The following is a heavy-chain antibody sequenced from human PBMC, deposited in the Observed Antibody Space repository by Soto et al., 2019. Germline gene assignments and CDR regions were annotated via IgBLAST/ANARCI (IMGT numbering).Heavy chain of an antibody. V-gene: IGHV1-18*01. J-gene: IGHJ5*02. D-gene: IGHD5-12*01. CDR3: ARHHGPTTSENWFDP. CDR2: ISTYSGDT. Sequence: ASVKVSCKASGYTFFTYDISWVRQAAGQGLEWMGWISTYSGDTKYAQKFQGRVTMTTDTSMTTAYLELRSLRSDDTAVYYCARHHGPTTSENWFDPWGQGTLVTVSS. CDR1: GYTFFTYD.